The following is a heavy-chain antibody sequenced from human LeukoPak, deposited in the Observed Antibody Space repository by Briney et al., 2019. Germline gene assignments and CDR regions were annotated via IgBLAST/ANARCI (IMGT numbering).Heavy chain of an antibody. CDR1: GFTFSGFS. V-gene: IGHV3-21*01. CDR2: ISTSGSYI. Sequence: GGSLRVSCAASGFTFSGFSMNWVRLAPGKGLEWVSSISTSGSYIYYTDSVRGRFTISRDNAKNSLYLQMNSLRVEASATYYCARAYGDSEGIASWGQGTLVTVSS. D-gene: IGHD2-21*01. CDR3: ARAYGDSEGIAS. J-gene: IGHJ4*02.